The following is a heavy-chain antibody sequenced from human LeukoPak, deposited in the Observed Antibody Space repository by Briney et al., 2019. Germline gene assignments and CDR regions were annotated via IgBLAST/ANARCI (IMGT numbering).Heavy chain of an antibody. D-gene: IGHD2-21*01. V-gene: IGHV3-21*01. CDR2: ISSSSSYI. CDR3: AREGSNSAWLDP. J-gene: IGHJ5*02. CDR1: GFTFSSYS. Sequence: PGGSLRLSCAASGFTFSSYSMNWVRQAPGKGLEWVSSISSSSSYIYYADSVKGRFTISRDNAKNSLYLQMNSLRAEDTAVYYCAREGSNSAWLDPWGQGTLVTVSS.